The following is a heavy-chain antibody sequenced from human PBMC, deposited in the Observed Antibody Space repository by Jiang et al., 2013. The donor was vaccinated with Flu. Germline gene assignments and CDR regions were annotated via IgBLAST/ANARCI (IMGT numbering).Heavy chain of an antibody. CDR1: GFSLRTSGMG. Sequence: KPTQTLTLTCTLSGFSLRTSGMGVGWIRQPPGKALEWLALVYWDDDKRYSPSLKSRFAITKDTSKNQVVLTMTNMDPVDTATYYCARLYFYVSGWYFDLWGRGTLVTVSS. D-gene: IGHD3-10*01. CDR2: VYWDDDK. J-gene: IGHJ2*01. V-gene: IGHV2-5*02. CDR3: ARLYFYVSGWYFDL.